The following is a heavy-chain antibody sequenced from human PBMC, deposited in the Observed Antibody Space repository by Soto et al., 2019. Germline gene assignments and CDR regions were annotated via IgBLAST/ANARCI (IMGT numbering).Heavy chain of an antibody. J-gene: IGHJ4*02. D-gene: IGHD3-16*01. Sequence: PSETLSLTCSVSGGSISSNNYSWGWIRKPPGNRPEWIGNIDYSGTTNYSPTLRSRITISVNTSKDQFSLRLSSVTATGTAVYYCAKCPGGLGDYYFDSWGQGTLVTVSS. CDR1: GGSISSNNYS. CDR2: IDYSGTT. V-gene: IGHV4-39*01. CDR3: AKCPGGLGDYYFDS.